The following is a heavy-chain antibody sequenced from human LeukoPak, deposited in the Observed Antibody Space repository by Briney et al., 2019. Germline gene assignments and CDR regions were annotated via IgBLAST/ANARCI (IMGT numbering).Heavy chain of an antibody. Sequence: ASVKVSCKASGGTFSSYAISWVRQAPGQGLEWMGRIIPILGIANYAQKFQGRVTITADKSTSTAYMELSSLRSEDTAVYYCARDLIVGGTTPNAFDIWGQGTMVTVSS. D-gene: IGHD1-26*01. J-gene: IGHJ3*02. CDR3: ARDLIVGGTTPNAFDI. V-gene: IGHV1-69*04. CDR2: IIPILGIA. CDR1: GGTFSSYA.